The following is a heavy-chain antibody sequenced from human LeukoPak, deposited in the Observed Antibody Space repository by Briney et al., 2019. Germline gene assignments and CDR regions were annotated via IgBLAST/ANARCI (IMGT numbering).Heavy chain of an antibody. D-gene: IGHD4-11*01. V-gene: IGHV3-7*01. CDR3: ARGATVGY. CDR1: GFTFSNYW. J-gene: IGHJ4*02. Sequence: RGSLRLSCAASGFTFSNYWMNWVRQAPGKGLEWVANIKQDGSEKYYVDSVKGRFTISRDNAKNPLYLQMNSLRVEDTAVYYCARGATVGYWGQGTLVTVSS. CDR2: IKQDGSEK.